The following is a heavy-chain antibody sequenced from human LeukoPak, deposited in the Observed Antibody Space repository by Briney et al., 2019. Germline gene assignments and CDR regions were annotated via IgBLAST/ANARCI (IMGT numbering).Heavy chain of an antibody. V-gene: IGHV4-59*01. CDR1: GGSISNSY. Sequence: PSETLSLTCTVSGGSISNSYWSWIRQPPGKGLEWICYIYYSGSTNYNPSLRSRVTISVDTSKNQFSLKLSSVTAADTAVYYCARLEIPPPAAVLKGEYCFDYWGQGTLVTVSS. D-gene: IGHD6-13*01. J-gene: IGHJ4*02. CDR2: IYYSGST. CDR3: ARLEIPPPAAVLKGEYCFDY.